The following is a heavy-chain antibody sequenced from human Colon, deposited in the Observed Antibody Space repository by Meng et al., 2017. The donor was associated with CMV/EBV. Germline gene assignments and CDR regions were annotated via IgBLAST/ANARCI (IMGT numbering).Heavy chain of an antibody. Sequence: SGPTLVKPTQTLTLTCTFSGFSLSTSGVGVGWIRQPPGKALEWLALIYWNDDKRYSPSLKSRLTITKDTSNNQVVLTMTNMDPVDTATYYCAHRLMSPYFYDSSSYSGFDYWGQGTLVTVSS. V-gene: IGHV2-5*01. CDR1: GFSLSTSGVG. D-gene: IGHD3-22*01. J-gene: IGHJ4*02. CDR3: AHRLMSPYFYDSSSYSGFDY. CDR2: IYWNDDK.